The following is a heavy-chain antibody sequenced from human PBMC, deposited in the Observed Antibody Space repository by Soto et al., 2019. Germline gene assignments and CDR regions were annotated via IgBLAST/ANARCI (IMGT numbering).Heavy chain of an antibody. Sequence: ASVKVSCKASGGTFSSYAISWVRQAPGQGLEWMGGIIPIFGTANYAQKFQGRVTITADESTGTAYMELSSLRSEDTAVYYCARFYYYDSRDVDEYLGWFDPWGQGTLVTVSS. V-gene: IGHV1-69*13. CDR3: ARFYYYDSRDVDEYLGWFDP. CDR2: IIPIFGTA. CDR1: GGTFSSYA. J-gene: IGHJ5*02. D-gene: IGHD3-22*01.